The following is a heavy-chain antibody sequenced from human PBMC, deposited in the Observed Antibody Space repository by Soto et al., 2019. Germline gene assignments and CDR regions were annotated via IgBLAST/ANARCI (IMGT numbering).Heavy chain of an antibody. CDR1: GYTFTNYG. CDR2: ISAYSGHT. Sequence: QVQLVQSGADVKKPGASVKVSCKASGYTFTNYGIAWVRQAPGQGLEWIGWISAYSGHTNYAQKLQHRITLTTDTSTTAGYMELRSLRSDDTAVYYCARAQRTAAGVFDYWGQGTLVTVSS. D-gene: IGHD6-13*01. J-gene: IGHJ4*02. CDR3: ARAQRTAAGVFDY. V-gene: IGHV1-18*01.